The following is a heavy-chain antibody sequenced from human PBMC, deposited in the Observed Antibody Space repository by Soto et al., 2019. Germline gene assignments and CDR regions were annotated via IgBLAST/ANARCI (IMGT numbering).Heavy chain of an antibody. CDR3: ARTIFGVVIGPNYFEY. Sequence: SETLSLTCTVSGGSISSSSYYWGWIRQPPGKGLEWIGSIYYSGSTYYNPSLKSRVTISVDTSKNQFSLKLSSVTAADTAVYYCARTIFGVVIGPNYFEYWGQGTLVTVSS. CDR1: GGSISSSSYY. D-gene: IGHD3-3*01. CDR2: IYYSGST. J-gene: IGHJ4*02. V-gene: IGHV4-39*01.